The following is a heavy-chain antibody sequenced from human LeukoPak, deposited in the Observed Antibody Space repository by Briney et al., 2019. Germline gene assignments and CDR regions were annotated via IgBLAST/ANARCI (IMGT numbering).Heavy chain of an antibody. Sequence: PTETLSLTCAVSGGSISSSNWWSWVRQPPGKGLEWIGEIYQSGSTNYNPSLRSRVTMSVDKSKNQFSLTLSSVTAADTAVYYCAKVFGAGLTPMSDYWGQGTLVTVSS. V-gene: IGHV4-4*02. CDR1: GGSISSSNW. D-gene: IGHD2-21*01. J-gene: IGHJ4*02. CDR3: AKVFGAGLTPMSDY. CDR2: IYQSGST.